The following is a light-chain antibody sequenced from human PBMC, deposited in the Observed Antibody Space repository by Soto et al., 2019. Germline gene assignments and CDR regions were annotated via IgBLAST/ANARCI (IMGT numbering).Light chain of an antibody. CDR2: GAS. CDR3: QQYNNWPLT. V-gene: IGKV3-15*01. J-gene: IGKJ4*01. Sequence: EIVMTQSPATLSVSPGERATLSCRASQSVNNNLAWYQQKPGQAPRLLIYGASARATGIPARFSGSGSGTEFTLTISSLQYEDFAVYYCQQYNNWPLTFGGGTKLEIK. CDR1: QSVNNN.